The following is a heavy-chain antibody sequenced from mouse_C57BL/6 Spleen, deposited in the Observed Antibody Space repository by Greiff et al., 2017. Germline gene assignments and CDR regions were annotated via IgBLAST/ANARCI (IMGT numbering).Heavy chain of an antibody. Sequence: EVQVVESGGGLVQPGGSLSLSCAASGFTFTDYYMSWVRQPPGKALEWLGFIRNKANGYTTEYSASVKGRFTISRDNSQSILYLQMNALRAEDSATYDCARWGPYFDYWGQGTTLTVSS. CDR2: IRNKANGYTT. J-gene: IGHJ2*01. CDR1: GFTFTDYY. V-gene: IGHV7-3*01. CDR3: ARWGPYFDY.